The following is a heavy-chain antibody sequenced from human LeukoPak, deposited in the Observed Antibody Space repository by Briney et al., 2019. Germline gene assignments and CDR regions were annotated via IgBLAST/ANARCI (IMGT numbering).Heavy chain of an antibody. D-gene: IGHD5-24*01. Sequence: SETLSLTCAVYGGSFSGYYWSWIRQPPGKGLEWIGEINHSGSTNYNPSLKSRVTISVDTSKNQFSLKLSSVTAADTAVYYCARSGRRRLQFWAFDIWGQGTMVTVSS. J-gene: IGHJ3*02. V-gene: IGHV4-34*01. CDR2: INHSGST. CDR1: GGSFSGYY. CDR3: ARSGRRRLQFWAFDI.